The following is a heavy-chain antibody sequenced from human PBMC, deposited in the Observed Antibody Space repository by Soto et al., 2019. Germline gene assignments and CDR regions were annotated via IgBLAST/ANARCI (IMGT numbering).Heavy chain of an antibody. Sequence: GSLLVACAGSGFTFGDYAMSGFRQAPGKGLEWVGFIRSKAYGGTTEYAASVKGRFTISRDDYKSIDYLQMNSLKTEDTAVYYCTNGHKRDSHWGQGTLVTVYS. V-gene: IGHV3-49*03. D-gene: IGHD2-21*01. CDR3: TNGHKRDSH. CDR1: GFTFGDYA. CDR2: IRSKAYGGTT. J-gene: IGHJ4*02.